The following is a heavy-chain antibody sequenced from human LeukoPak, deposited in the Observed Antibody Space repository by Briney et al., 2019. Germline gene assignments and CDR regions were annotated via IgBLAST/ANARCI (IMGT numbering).Heavy chain of an antibody. D-gene: IGHD6-13*01. CDR3: AGRVAAAGLGADAFDI. CDR1: GGSISSSGYY. V-gene: IGHV4-39*07. J-gene: IGHJ3*02. Sequence: KPSETLSLTCTVSGGSISSSGYYWSWIRQPPGKGLEWIGEINHSGSTNYNPSLKSRVTISVDTSKNQFSLKLSSVTAADTAVYYCAGRVAAAGLGADAFDIWGQGTMVTVSS. CDR2: INHSGST.